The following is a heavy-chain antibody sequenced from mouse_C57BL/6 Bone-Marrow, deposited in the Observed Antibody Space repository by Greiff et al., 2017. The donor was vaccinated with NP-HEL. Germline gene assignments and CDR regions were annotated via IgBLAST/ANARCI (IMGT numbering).Heavy chain of an antibody. V-gene: IGHV1-64*01. Sequence: LQESGAELVKPGASVKLSCKASGYTFTSYWMHWVKQRPGQGLEWIGMIHPNSGSTNYNEKFKSKATLTVDKSSSTAYMQLSSLTSEDSAVYYCARREYDGYFAWFAYWGQGTLVTVSA. CDR2: IHPNSGST. J-gene: IGHJ3*01. D-gene: IGHD2-3*01. CDR3: ARREYDGYFAWFAY. CDR1: GYTFTSYW.